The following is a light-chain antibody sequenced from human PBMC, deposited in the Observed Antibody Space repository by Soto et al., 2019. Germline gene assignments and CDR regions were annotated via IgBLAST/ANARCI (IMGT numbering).Light chain of an antibody. CDR1: QSLLHSNGYNY. CDR2: LGS. CDR3: MQALQTPPWT. V-gene: IGKV2-28*01. Sequence: DIVMTQSRLSLPVTPGEPASISCRSSQSLLHSNGYNYLDWYLQKPGQSPQLLIYLGSNRASGVPDRFSGSGSGTDFTLKISRVEAEDVGVYYCMQALQTPPWTFGQGTKVDIK. J-gene: IGKJ1*01.